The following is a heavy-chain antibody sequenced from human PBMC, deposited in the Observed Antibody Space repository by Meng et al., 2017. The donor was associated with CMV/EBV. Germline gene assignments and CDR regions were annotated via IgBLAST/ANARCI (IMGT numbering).Heavy chain of an antibody. CDR1: GGTFSSYT. D-gene: IGHD2-2*01. CDR3: ARGYCSSTSCSAPDY. Sequence: SVKVSCKASGGTFSSYTISWVRQAPGQGLEWMGRIIPILGIANYAQKFQGRVTITADKATSTAYMELSSLRSEDTAVYYCARGYCSSTSCSAPDYWGQGTLVTVSS. V-gene: IGHV1-69*02. J-gene: IGHJ4*02. CDR2: IIPILGIA.